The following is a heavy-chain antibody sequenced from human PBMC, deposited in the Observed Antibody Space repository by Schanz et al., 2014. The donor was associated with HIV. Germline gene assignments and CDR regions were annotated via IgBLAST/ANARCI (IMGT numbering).Heavy chain of an antibody. Sequence: EVQLLESGGGLVQPGGSLRLSCAASGFTFSSYAMSWVRQAPGKGLKWVSSISETGGSTYYAASVRGRFSISRDTSKETLSLQMNSLRAEDTAVYYCALVGVWYYYGMDVWGHGTTVAVSS. CDR3: ALVGVWYYYGMDV. CDR1: GFTFSSYA. J-gene: IGHJ6*02. V-gene: IGHV3-23*01. D-gene: IGHD2-8*01. CDR2: ISETGGST.